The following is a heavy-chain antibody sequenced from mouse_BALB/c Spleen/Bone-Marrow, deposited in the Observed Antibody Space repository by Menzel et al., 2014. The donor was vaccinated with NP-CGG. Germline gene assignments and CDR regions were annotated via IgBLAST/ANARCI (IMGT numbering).Heavy chain of an antibody. Sequence: VQLKESGGGLVQPGGSLKLSCAASGFTFSSYGMSWVRQTPDKRLELVATINSNGGSTYYPDSVKGRFTISRDNAKNTLYLQMSSLKSEDTAMYYCARDGYYVFYAMDYWGQGTSVTVSS. CDR2: INSNGGST. CDR3: ARDGYYVFYAMDY. V-gene: IGHV5-6-3*01. J-gene: IGHJ4*01. D-gene: IGHD2-3*01. CDR1: GFTFSSYG.